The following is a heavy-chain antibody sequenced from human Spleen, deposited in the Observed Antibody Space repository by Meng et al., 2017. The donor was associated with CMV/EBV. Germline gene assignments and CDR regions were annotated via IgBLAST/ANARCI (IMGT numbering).Heavy chain of an antibody. J-gene: IGHJ4*02. Sequence: SQTLSLTCGVYGGSFSGYYWSWIRQPPGKGLEWIGEINHSGSTNYNPSLKSRVTISVDTSKNQFSLRLTSVTAADTAVYFCATLPRNTGPRASIFGVVKGAHFDYWGQGTLVTVSS. V-gene: IGHV4-34*01. CDR3: ATLPRNTGPRASIFGVVKGAHFDY. CDR1: GGSFSGYY. D-gene: IGHD3-3*01. CDR2: INHSGST.